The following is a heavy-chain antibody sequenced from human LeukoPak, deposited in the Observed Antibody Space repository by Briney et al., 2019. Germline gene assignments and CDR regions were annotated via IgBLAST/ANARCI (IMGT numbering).Heavy chain of an antibody. J-gene: IGHJ4*02. D-gene: IGHD3-22*01. CDR2: IWGDGSNK. V-gene: IGHV3-33*01. Sequence: GGSLRLSCAASAFTFSAYDMDWVRQAPGKGLEWVAGIWGDGSNKYYADSVKGRFTISRDNSKNTLYLQMNSLRAEDTAVYYCADLHSSGQYWGQGTLVTVSS. CDR3: ADLHSSGQY. CDR1: AFTFSAYD.